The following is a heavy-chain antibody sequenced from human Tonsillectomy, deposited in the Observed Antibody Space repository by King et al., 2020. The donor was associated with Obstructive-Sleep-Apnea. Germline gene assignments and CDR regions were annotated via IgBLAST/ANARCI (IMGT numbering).Heavy chain of an antibody. Sequence: QLQESGPGLVKPSQTLSLTCTVSGGSISSGGYYWRWIRQHPGKGLEWIGYIFYSGSTYYNPSLKSRVTISVDTSKNQFSLRLSSVTAADTAVYYCARRSSGNNWFDPWGQGTLVTVSS. CDR1: GGSISSGGYY. CDR3: ARRSSGNNWFDP. J-gene: IGHJ5*02. D-gene: IGHD3-22*01. V-gene: IGHV4-31*03. CDR2: IFYSGST.